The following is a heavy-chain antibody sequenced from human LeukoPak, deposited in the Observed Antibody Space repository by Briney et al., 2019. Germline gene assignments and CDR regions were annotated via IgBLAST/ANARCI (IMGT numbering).Heavy chain of an antibody. CDR3: ARHDYGGNSGDY. J-gene: IGHJ4*02. D-gene: IGHD4-23*01. CDR1: GFTFGSFA. CDR2: IGTSSSTI. Sequence: GGSLRLSCAASGFTFGSFAMTWVRQAPGKGLEWVSYIGTSSSTIYYADSVKGRFTISRDNAKNSLYLQMNSLRDEDTAVYYCARHDYGGNSGDYWGQGTLVTVSS. V-gene: IGHV3-48*02.